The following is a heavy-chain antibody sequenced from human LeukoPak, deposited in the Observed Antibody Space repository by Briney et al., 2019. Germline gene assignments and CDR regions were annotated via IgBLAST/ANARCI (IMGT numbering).Heavy chain of an antibody. V-gene: IGHV1-69*05. D-gene: IGHD6-13*01. CDR2: IIPISGTT. J-gene: IGHJ6*03. CDR3: ASRFTARQLVPADYYHMDV. Sequence: ASVKVSCKASGVSFRDDTINWVRQAPGQGLEWMGAIIPISGTTNYAQRLQGRVTLTMDDSATTAFMEMSSLRSEDTAVYYCASRFTARQLVPADYYHMDVWGKGTTVFVSS. CDR1: GVSFRDDT.